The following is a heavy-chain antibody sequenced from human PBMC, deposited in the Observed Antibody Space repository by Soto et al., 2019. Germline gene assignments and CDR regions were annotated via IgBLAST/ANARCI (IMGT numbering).Heavy chain of an antibody. CDR3: ARPGEGGYHYGS. J-gene: IGHJ5*02. CDR1: GYTFTSYA. D-gene: IGHD3-16*01. Sequence: ASVKVSCKASGYTFTSYAMHWVRQAPGQRLEWMGWSNAGNGNTKYSQKFQGRVTITTDTSASTAYMELNSRRSEDTAVYYCARPGEGGYHYGSWGQGPLVTVSS. V-gene: IGHV1-3*01. CDR2: SNAGNGNT.